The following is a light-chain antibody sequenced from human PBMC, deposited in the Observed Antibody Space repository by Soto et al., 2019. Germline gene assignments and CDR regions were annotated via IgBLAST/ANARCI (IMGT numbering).Light chain of an antibody. Sequence: SVSGSPGQSIAISCTGTSNDIGHYNSVSWYQQHPAKAPKVMISEVSNRPSGISNRFSGSKSGNTAFLTISGLQAEDEADYYCASYTRTVTMIFGGGTKVTVL. V-gene: IGLV2-14*01. J-gene: IGLJ2*01. CDR3: ASYTRTVTMI. CDR2: EVS. CDR1: SNDIGHYNS.